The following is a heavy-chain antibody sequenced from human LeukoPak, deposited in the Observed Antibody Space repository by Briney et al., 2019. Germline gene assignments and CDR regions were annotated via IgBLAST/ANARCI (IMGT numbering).Heavy chain of an antibody. J-gene: IGHJ2*01. D-gene: IGHD6-13*01. Sequence: SETLSLTCTVSGGSISSGNYYWAWIRQPAGKALEWIGRIYTSGSTNYNPSFTSRVTISIDTSKNQASLKLSSVTAADTAVYYCARSALIAAAGTSWYFDLWGRGTLVTVSS. CDR3: ARSALIAAAGTSWYFDL. V-gene: IGHV4-61*02. CDR2: IYTSGST. CDR1: GGSISSGNYY.